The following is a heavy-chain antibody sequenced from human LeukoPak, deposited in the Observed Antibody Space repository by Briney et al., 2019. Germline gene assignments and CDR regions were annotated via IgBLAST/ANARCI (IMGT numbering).Heavy chain of an antibody. CDR1: GGSISRGGYS. CDR2: FY. Sequence: SQTLSLTCAVSGGSISRGGYSWSWIRQPPGKGLEWIGYFYYNPSLKSRVTISLDTSKNQLSLKLSSVTAADTAVYYCATERIAGGFDIWGQGTMVTVSS. J-gene: IGHJ3*02. CDR3: ATERIAGGFDI. D-gene: IGHD6-13*01. V-gene: IGHV4-30-4*07.